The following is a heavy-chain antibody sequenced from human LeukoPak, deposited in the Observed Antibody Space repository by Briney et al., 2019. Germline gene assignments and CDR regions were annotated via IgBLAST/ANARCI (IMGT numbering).Heavy chain of an antibody. D-gene: IGHD1-14*01. CDR3: ARGVEPLAANTLAY. CDR2: ISADGDTK. J-gene: IGHJ4*02. Sequence: PGGSLRLSCAASRFVFTNYYMSWVRQAPGKGLDWIATISADGDTKYYADSAEGRFTLSRDNAKDSFYLQMNSLSPDDTAVYYCARGVEPLAANTLAYWGQGTLVTVSS. CDR1: RFVFTNYY. V-gene: IGHV3-11*01.